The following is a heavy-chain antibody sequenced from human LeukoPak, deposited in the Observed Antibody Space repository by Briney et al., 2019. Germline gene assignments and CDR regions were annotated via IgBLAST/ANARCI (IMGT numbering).Heavy chain of an antibody. Sequence: ASVKVSCKVSGYTFTDYYMHWVQQAPGKGLEWMGLVDPEDGETIYAEKFQGRVTITADTSTDTAYMELSSLRSEDTAVYYCATVNCSGASCQDNDAFDIWGQGTMVTVSS. CDR1: GYTFTDYY. J-gene: IGHJ3*02. CDR2: VDPEDGET. V-gene: IGHV1-69-2*01. D-gene: IGHD2-15*01. CDR3: ATVNCSGASCQDNDAFDI.